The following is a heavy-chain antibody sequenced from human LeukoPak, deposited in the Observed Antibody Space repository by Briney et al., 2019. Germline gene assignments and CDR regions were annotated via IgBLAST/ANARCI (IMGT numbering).Heavy chain of an antibody. V-gene: IGHV1-69*06. J-gene: IGHJ5*02. D-gene: IGHD1-26*01. Sequence: SVKVSCKASGGTFSSYAISWVRQAPGQGLEWMGGIIPIFGTANYAQKFQGRVTITADKSTSTAYMELSSLRSEDTAVYYCARVSGSYDWFDPWGQGTLVTVSS. CDR3: ARVSGSYDWFDP. CDR1: GGTFSSYA. CDR2: IIPIFGTA.